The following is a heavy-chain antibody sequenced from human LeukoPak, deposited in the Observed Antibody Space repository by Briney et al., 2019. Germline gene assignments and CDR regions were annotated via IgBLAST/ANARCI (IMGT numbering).Heavy chain of an antibody. CDR3: ARASGGYSSGWYLDY. V-gene: IGHV4-61*01. D-gene: IGHD6-19*01. J-gene: IGHJ4*02. CDR1: GGSLSSGCYY. Sequence: PSETLSLTCTVSGGSLSSGCYYWGWLRQPPGRGLEWFGYIYYSGSTNYNPSLKSRVTISVDTSKNQFSLKLSSVTAADTAVYYCARASGGYSSGWYLDYWGQGTLVTVSS. CDR2: IYYSGST.